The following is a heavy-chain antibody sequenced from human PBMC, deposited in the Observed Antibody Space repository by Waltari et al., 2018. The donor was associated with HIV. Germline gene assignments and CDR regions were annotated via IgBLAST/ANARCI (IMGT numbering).Heavy chain of an antibody. V-gene: IGHV3-74*01. CDR2: INSDGSST. CDR3: ATSRTFDY. CDR1: GFSFSHYW. J-gene: IGHJ4*02. Sequence: EVQLVESGGGLVQPGGSLSLSGAASGFSFSHYWMQWVSQVPGKGLIWVSRINSDGSSTSYADSVKGRFTISRDNAKNTLYLQMNSLRAEDTAVYYCATSRTFDYWGQGTLVTVSS.